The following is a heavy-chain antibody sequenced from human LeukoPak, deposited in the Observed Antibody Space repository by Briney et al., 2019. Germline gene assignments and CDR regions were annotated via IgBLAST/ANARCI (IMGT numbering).Heavy chain of an antibody. Sequence: GGSLRLSCAVSAFTVSSKYVSWVRQAPGKGLEWVSVIYGGGSTNYADSVKGRFTISRDNSKNTLYLQMNSLRAEDTAVYYCARDHSGSYQRAFDIWGQGTMVTVSS. CDR3: ARDHSGSYQRAFDI. V-gene: IGHV3-66*02. D-gene: IGHD1-26*01. CDR2: IYGGGST. J-gene: IGHJ3*02. CDR1: AFTVSSKY.